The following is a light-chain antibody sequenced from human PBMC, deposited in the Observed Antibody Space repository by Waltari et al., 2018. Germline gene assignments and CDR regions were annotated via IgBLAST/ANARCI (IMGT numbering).Light chain of an antibody. CDR1: QSVSRT. V-gene: IGKV3-20*01. CDR2: DAS. J-gene: IGKJ1*01. Sequence: DIVLTQSPRTLSLSPGERATPPCRASQSVSRTLSWYQQKPGQAPRLLISDASTRAPGIPDRFSGSGSGTDFSLTISRLEPEDFAVYYCQKYGTLPATFGQGTKVEIK. CDR3: QKYGTLPAT.